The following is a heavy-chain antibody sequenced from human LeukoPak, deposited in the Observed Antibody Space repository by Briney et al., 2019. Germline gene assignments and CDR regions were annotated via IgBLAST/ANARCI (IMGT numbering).Heavy chain of an antibody. Sequence: ASVKVSCKASGYTFTGYYMHWVRQAPGQGLEWMGRINPNSGGTNYAQKFQGRVTMTRDTSISTAYMELSRLRSDDTAVYYCARDSHGSGSYRKHYYYYYYMDVWGKGTTVTVSS. D-gene: IGHD3-10*01. CDR2: INPNSGGT. V-gene: IGHV1-2*06. CDR1: GYTFTGYY. J-gene: IGHJ6*03. CDR3: ARDSHGSGSYRKHYYYYYYMDV.